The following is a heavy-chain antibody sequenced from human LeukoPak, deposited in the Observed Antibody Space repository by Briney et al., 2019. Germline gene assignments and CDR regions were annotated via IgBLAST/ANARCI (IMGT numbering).Heavy chain of an antibody. J-gene: IGHJ3*02. D-gene: IGHD3-22*01. CDR2: IYTSGST. CDR3: AREPAVVGYHYDSSGLLGAFDI. Sequence: SETLSLTCTVSGGSISSYYWSWIRQPAGKGLEWTGRIYTSGSTNYNPSLKSRVTMSVDTSKNQFSLKLSSVTAADTAVYYCAREPAVVGYHYDSSGLLGAFDIWGQGTMVTVSS. V-gene: IGHV4-4*07. CDR1: GGSISSYY.